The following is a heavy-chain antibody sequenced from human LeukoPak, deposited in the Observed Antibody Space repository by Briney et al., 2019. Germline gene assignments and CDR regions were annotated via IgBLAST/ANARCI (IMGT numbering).Heavy chain of an antibody. CDR3: ARPGYCSGGSCYGAFDI. D-gene: IGHD2-15*01. J-gene: IGHJ3*02. CDR1: GGSIGSSSYY. CDR2: IYYSGST. Sequence: SETLSLTCTVSGGSIGSSSYYWGWIRQPPGKGLEWIGSIYYSGSTYYNPSLKSRVTISVDTSKNQFSLKLSSVTAADTAVYYCARPGYCSGGSCYGAFDIWGQGTMVTVSS. V-gene: IGHV4-39*01.